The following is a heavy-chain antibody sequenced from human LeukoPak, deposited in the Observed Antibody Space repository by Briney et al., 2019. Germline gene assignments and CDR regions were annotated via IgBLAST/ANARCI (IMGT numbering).Heavy chain of an antibody. CDR3: ASPGGNYALLGFDS. Sequence: GGSLRLSCAASGFMFSSYRMHWVRHAPGKGLVWVSRINSDGSSTSYADSVKGRFTISRDNAKNTLYLQMNSLRAEDTAVYYCASPGGNYALLGFDSWGQGTLVTVSS. CDR1: GFMFSSYR. CDR2: INSDGSST. V-gene: IGHV3-74*01. D-gene: IGHD4-11*01. J-gene: IGHJ4*02.